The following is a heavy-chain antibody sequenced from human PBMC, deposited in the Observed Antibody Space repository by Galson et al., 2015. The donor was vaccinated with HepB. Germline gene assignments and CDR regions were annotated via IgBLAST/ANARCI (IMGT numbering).Heavy chain of an antibody. CDR3: ARDSGSSWYLGAFDI. V-gene: IGHV3-21*01. J-gene: IGHJ3*02. Sequence: SLRLSCAASGFTFSSYSMNWVRQAPGKGLEWVSSISSSSSYIYYADSVKGRFTISRDNAKNSLYLQMNSLRAEDTAVYYCARDSGSSWYLGAFDIWGQGTMVTVSS. D-gene: IGHD6-13*01. CDR2: ISSSSSYI. CDR1: GFTFSSYS.